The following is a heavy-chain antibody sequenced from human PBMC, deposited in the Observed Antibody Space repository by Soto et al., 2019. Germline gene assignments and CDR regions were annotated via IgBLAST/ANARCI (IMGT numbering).Heavy chain of an antibody. CDR1: GCSFRSYA. CDR2: ISYDGRNK. Sequence: QVQLVESGGGVGQPGRSLSLSCGASGCSFRSYAMYWVRQAPGNWLEWVAAISYDGRNKYYAESVKGRFNISRDNSKNTLYLQMDSLRTEDTAMYYCVRSLIIVVSLIGRDYWGQGTLVTVS. D-gene: IGHD3-22*01. J-gene: IGHJ4*02. CDR3: VRSLIIVVSLIGRDY. V-gene: IGHV3-30*04.